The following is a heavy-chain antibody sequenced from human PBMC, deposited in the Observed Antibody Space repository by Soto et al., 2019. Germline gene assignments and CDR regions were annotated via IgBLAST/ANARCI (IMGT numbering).Heavy chain of an antibody. D-gene: IGHD3-16*02. CDR2: IIPIFGTA. V-gene: IGHV1-69*12. J-gene: IGHJ5*02. CDR3: ARSKSLADRTWFDP. Sequence: QVQLVQSGAEVKKPGSSVKVSCKASGGTFSSYAISWVRQAPGQGLEWMGGIIPIFGTANYAQKFQGRVTITAADSTSTAYMELSSLRSEDTAVYDCARSKSLADRTWFDPWGQGTLVTVSS. CDR1: GGTFSSYA.